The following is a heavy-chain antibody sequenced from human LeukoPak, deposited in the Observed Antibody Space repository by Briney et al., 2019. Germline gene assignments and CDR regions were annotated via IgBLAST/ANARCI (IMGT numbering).Heavy chain of an antibody. J-gene: IGHJ6*03. Sequence: SETLSLTCTVSGGSISNYYWSWIRQPAGKGLEWIGRIYTSGSTNYNPSLKGRLTISVDTSKNQFSLKLSSVTAADTAVYYCARETSQKGAHYMDVWGKGTTVTISS. V-gene: IGHV4-4*07. CDR2: IYTSGST. CDR3: ARETSQKGAHYMDV. D-gene: IGHD3-16*01. CDR1: GGSISNYY.